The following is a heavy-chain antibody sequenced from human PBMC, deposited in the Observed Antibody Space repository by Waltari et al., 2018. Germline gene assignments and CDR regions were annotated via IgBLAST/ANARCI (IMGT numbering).Heavy chain of an antibody. D-gene: IGHD5-12*01. Sequence: QVQLVQSGAEVKKPGASVEVICKAPGYTFTGYYMQWVRQAHGQGLELMGWINPNSGGTNYAQKFQGRVTMTRDTSISTAYMELSRLRSDDTAVYYCAREATIGLYYFDYWGQGTLVTVSS. CDR2: INPNSGGT. V-gene: IGHV1-2*02. CDR1: GYTFTGYY. CDR3: AREATIGLYYFDY. J-gene: IGHJ4*02.